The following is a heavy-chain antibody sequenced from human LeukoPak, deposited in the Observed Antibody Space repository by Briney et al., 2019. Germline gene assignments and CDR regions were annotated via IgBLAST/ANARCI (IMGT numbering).Heavy chain of an antibody. J-gene: IGHJ4*02. CDR2: IWYDGSNK. CDR3: ARGDPTVTTKPNFDY. CDR1: GFSFSNYD. D-gene: IGHD4-17*01. Sequence: PGGSLRLSCAASGFSFSNYDMHWVRQAPGKGLEWVAVIWYDGSNKYYADSVKGRFTISRDNSKNTLYLQMNSLRVEDTAVYYCARGDPTVTTKPNFDYWGQGTLVTVSS. V-gene: IGHV3-33*01.